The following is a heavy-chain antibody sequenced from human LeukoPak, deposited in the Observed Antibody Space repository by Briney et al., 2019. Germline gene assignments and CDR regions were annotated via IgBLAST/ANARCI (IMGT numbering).Heavy chain of an antibody. Sequence: SETLSLTCTVSGGSISSYCWSWIRQPAGKGLEWIGRIYTSGSTNYNPSLKSRVTMSVDTSKNQFFLKLSSVTAADTAVYYCARSTTVTTTPWFDPWGQGTLVTVSS. CDR1: GGSISSYC. V-gene: IGHV4-4*07. CDR3: ARSTTVTTTPWFDP. CDR2: IYTSGST. J-gene: IGHJ5*02. D-gene: IGHD4-17*01.